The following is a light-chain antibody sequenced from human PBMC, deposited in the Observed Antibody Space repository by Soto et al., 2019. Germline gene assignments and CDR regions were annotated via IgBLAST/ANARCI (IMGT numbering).Light chain of an antibody. CDR2: DAS. CDR3: QQYGRSPWT. J-gene: IGKJ1*01. CDR1: QSVNNNY. V-gene: IGKV3-20*01. Sequence: VLKQSPGTLSLSKGAGATLSCRASQSVNNNYLAWYQQKPGQAPRLIIYDASTRATGIPDRFSGIGSETELTLTISSLQSEDGALYYCQQYGRSPWTFGQGTKVDIK.